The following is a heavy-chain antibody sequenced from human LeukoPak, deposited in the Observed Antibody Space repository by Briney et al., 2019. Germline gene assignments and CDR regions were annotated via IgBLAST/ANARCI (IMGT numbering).Heavy chain of an antibody. CDR1: GFTFSIHL. Sequence: QSGGSLRLSCAASGFTFSIHLMTWVRQAPGKGLEWVANIYQDGREKYYVDSVKGRFTISRDNAKNSLFLQMNSLRAEDTAVYYCAGERPSSSWYDYWGQGTLVTVSS. CDR3: AGERPSSSWYDY. D-gene: IGHD6-13*01. CDR2: IYQDGREK. V-gene: IGHV3-7*01. J-gene: IGHJ4*02.